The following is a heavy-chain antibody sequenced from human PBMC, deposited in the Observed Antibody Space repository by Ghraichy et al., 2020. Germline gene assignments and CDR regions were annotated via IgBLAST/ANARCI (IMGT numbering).Heavy chain of an antibody. CDR3: ARDSGWYFDY. J-gene: IGHJ4*02. Sequence: SETLSLTCTVSGGSISSYYWSWIRQPPGKGLEWIGYIYYSGSTNYNPSLKSRVTISVDTSKNQFSLKLSSVTAADTAVYYCARDSGWYFDYWGQGTLVTVSS. V-gene: IGHV4-59*01. D-gene: IGHD6-19*01. CDR1: GGSISSYY. CDR2: IYYSGST.